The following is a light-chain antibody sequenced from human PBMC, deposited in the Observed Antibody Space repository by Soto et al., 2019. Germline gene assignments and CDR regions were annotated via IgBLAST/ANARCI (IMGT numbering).Light chain of an antibody. CDR3: SSYTSSSTLVV. V-gene: IGLV2-14*01. Sequence: QPASVSGSPGQSITISCTGTSIDVGGYNYVSWYQQHPGKAPKLMIYDVSNRPSGVSNRFSGSKSGNTASLTISGLQAEDEADYYCSSYTSSSTLVVFGGGTQLTVL. J-gene: IGLJ2*01. CDR1: SIDVGGYNY. CDR2: DVS.